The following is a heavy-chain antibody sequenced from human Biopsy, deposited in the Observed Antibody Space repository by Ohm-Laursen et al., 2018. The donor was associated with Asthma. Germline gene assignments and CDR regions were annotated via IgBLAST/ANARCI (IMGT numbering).Heavy chain of an antibody. Sequence: SLRLSCTASGFVFRSHAMHWVRQAPGKGLEWVAVVSYDGGVAHYADSMKGRFTISRDNAKSTLYLQMNRPRTDDTAVYYCAKRRGYSDLTDFDHWGQGTLVTVSS. CDR2: VSYDGGVA. D-gene: IGHD3-3*01. V-gene: IGHV3-30*18. CDR1: GFVFRSHA. CDR3: AKRRGYSDLTDFDH. J-gene: IGHJ4*02.